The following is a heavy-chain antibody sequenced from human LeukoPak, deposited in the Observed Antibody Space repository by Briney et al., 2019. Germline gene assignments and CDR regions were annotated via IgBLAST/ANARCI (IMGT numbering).Heavy chain of an antibody. CDR3: AKDRASDIVGAIDY. D-gene: IGHD2-15*01. Sequence: GGSLRLSCAASGFTFSSYGMHWVRQAPGKGLEWVAFIRYDGSNKYYADSVKGRFTISRDNSKNTLYLQMNSLRAEDTAVYYCAKDRASDIVGAIDYWGQGTLVTVSS. V-gene: IGHV3-30*02. CDR2: IRYDGSNK. J-gene: IGHJ4*02. CDR1: GFTFSSYG.